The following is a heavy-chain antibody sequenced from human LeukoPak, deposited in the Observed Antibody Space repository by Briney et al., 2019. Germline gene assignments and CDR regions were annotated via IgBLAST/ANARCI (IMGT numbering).Heavy chain of an antibody. D-gene: IGHD6-19*01. CDR3: AREEAAVAGTDY. V-gene: IGHV3-66*01. Sequence: GGSLRLSCAASGFTVSSNYMSWVRQAPGKGLEWVSVIYSGGSTYYADSVKGRFTISRDNSKNTLYLQMNSLRAEDTAVYYCAREEAAVAGTDYWGQGTLVTVSS. CDR1: GFTVSSNY. J-gene: IGHJ4*02. CDR2: IYSGGST.